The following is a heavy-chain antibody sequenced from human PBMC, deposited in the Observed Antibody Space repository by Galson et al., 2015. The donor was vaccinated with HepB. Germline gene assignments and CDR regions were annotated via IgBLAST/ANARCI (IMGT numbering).Heavy chain of an antibody. J-gene: IGHJ4*02. V-gene: IGHV4-39*07. D-gene: IGHD1-26*01. CDR3: ARDYSGSYYGGVGY. CDR2: IYYSGST. Sequence: ETLSLTCTVSGGSISSSSYYWGWIRQPPGKGLEWIGSIYYSGSTYYNPSLKSRVTISVDTSKNQFSLKLSSVTAADTAVYYCARDYSGSYYGGVGYWGQGTLVTVSS. CDR1: GGSISSSSYY.